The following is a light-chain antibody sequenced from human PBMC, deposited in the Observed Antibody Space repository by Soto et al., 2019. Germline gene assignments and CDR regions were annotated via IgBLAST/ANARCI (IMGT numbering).Light chain of an antibody. CDR3: QQRSSCPLT. CDR1: QSVRSY. J-gene: IGKJ4*01. CDR2: DAS. Sequence: EILLTQSPATLSLSPGERATLSCRASQSVRSYLAWYQQKPGQAPRLLIYDASNRATDVPARFSGSGSGTDFTLTISSLEPEDFAVYYCQQRSSCPLTFGGGTKVDIK. V-gene: IGKV3-11*01.